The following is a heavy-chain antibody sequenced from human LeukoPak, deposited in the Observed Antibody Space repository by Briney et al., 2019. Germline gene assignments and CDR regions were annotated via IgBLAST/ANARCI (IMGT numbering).Heavy chain of an antibody. J-gene: IGHJ4*02. D-gene: IGHD3-10*01. V-gene: IGHV3-23*01. CDR1: GFTFSTYA. CDR3: AKEVYYYGSGSYYSANYIDY. CDR2: ISGSGGYT. Sequence: GSLRLSCAASGFTFSTYAMSWVRQAPGKGLEWVSAISGSGGYTYYAGSVKGRFTISRGNSKNTLYLEMNSLRAEDTAVYYCAKEVYYYGSGSYYSANYIDYWGQGTLVTVSS.